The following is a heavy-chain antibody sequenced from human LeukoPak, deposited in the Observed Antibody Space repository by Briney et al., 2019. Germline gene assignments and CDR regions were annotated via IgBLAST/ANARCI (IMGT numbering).Heavy chain of an antibody. J-gene: IGHJ4*02. CDR2: IRYDGSNK. Sequence: GGSLRLSCAASGFTFSSYGMHWVRQAPGKGLEWAAFIRYDGSNKYYADSVKGRFTISRDNSKNTLYLQMNSLRAEDTAVYYCAKSELSTYYYGSGSFAGADYWGQGTLVTVSS. CDR3: AKSELSTYYYGSGSFAGADY. CDR1: GFTFSSYG. D-gene: IGHD3-10*01. V-gene: IGHV3-30*02.